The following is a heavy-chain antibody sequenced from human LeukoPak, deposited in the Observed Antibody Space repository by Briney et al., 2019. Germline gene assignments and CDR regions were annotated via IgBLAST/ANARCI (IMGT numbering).Heavy chain of an antibody. J-gene: IGHJ4*02. CDR2: ISYSGST. V-gene: IGHV4-59*08. D-gene: IGHD1-26*01. Sequence: PSETLSLTCTVSGGSISSYYWSWIRQSPGKGLEWIGYISYSGSTNYNPPLKSRVTISVDTSKNQFSLRLRSVAAADTAVYYCARTVGATSTSFDYWGQGTLVTVSS. CDR3: ARTVGATSTSFDY. CDR1: GGSISSYY.